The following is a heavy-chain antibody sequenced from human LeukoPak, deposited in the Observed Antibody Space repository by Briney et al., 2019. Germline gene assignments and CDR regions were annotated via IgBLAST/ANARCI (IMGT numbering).Heavy chain of an antibody. CDR1: GFTFSSYN. Sequence: GGSLRLSCAASGFTFSSYNMNWVRQAPGKGLEWVSSISSSSSYIYYADSVKGRFTISRDNAKNSLYLQMNSLRAEDTAVYYCARVRGTKQLALFDYWGQGTLVTVSS. CDR3: ARVRGTKQLALFDY. V-gene: IGHV3-21*01. CDR2: ISSSSSYI. D-gene: IGHD6-6*01. J-gene: IGHJ4*02.